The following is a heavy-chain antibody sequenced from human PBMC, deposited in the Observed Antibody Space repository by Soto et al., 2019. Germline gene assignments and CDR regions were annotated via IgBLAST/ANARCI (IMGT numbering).Heavy chain of an antibody. CDR2: ISAYNGNT. Sequence: QVQLVQSGAEVKKPGASVKVSCKASGYTFTSYGISWVRQAPGQGLEWMGWISAYNGNTNYAQKLQGRVTMTTATSTSTAYMELSILRSDDTAVYYCAIDAGVSGDLYYLGQGTLVTVSA. J-gene: IGHJ4*02. CDR3: AIDAGVSGDLYY. CDR1: GYTFTSYG. V-gene: IGHV1-18*01. D-gene: IGHD3-3*01.